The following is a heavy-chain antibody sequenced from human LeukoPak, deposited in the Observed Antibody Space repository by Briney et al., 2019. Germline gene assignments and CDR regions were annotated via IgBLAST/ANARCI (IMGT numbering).Heavy chain of an antibody. V-gene: IGHV3-53*01. CDR3: AKASGYFLTDAFDI. J-gene: IGHJ3*02. CDR2: IYSGGST. CDR1: GFTVSSNY. D-gene: IGHD3-22*01. Sequence: GGSLRLSCAASGFTVSSNYMSWVRQAPGKGLEWVSVIYSGGSTYYADSVKGRFTISRDNSKNTLYLQMNSLRAEDTAVYYCAKASGYFLTDAFDIWGQGTMVTVSS.